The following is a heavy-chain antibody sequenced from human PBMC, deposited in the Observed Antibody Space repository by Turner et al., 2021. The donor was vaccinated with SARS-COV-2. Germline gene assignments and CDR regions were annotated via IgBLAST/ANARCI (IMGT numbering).Heavy chain of an antibody. D-gene: IGHD3-9*01. CDR3: ATDDILTGYYTSFDY. V-gene: IGHV1-24*01. J-gene: IGHJ4*02. CDR2: FDPEDGET. CDR1: GYTLTELS. Sequence: QVQLVQSGAEVKKPGASVKASCKVAGYTLTELSMHWVRQAPGKGLEWMGGFDPEDGETISAQKFQGRVTMTGDTSTDTAYMELSSLRSEDTAVYYCATDDILTGYYTSFDYWGQGTLVTVSS.